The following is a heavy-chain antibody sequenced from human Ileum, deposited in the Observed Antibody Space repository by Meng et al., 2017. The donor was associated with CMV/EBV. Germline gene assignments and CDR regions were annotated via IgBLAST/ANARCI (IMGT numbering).Heavy chain of an antibody. CDR2: IIPIFGTA. D-gene: IGHD5-24*01. CDR3: ASQVENSGPFDY. Sequence: SCKASGGTCSSYAISWVRQAPGQGLEWMGGIIPIFGTANYAQKFQGRVTITTDESTSTAYMELSSLRSEDTAVYYCASQVENSGPFDYWGQGTLVTVSS. V-gene: IGHV1-69*05. J-gene: IGHJ4*02. CDR1: GGTCSSYA.